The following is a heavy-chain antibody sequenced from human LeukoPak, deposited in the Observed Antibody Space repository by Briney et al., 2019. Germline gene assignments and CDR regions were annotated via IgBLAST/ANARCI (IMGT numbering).Heavy chain of an antibody. D-gene: IGHD3-10*01. Sequence: SETLSLTCTVSGGSIISYFWAWIRQPAGEGLEWIGRIYTSGSTNYNPSLKSRVTMSVDTSKNQFSLKLSSVTAADTAVYYCARDLLWFGEWENWFDPWGQGTLVTVSS. CDR1: GGSIISYF. CDR3: ARDLLWFGEWENWFDP. V-gene: IGHV4-4*07. CDR2: IYTSGST. J-gene: IGHJ5*02.